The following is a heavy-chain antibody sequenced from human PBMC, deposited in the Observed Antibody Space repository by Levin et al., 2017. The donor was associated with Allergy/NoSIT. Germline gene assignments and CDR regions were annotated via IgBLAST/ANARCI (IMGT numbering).Heavy chain of an antibody. Sequence: PGGSLRLSCAASGFTFDDYAMHWVRQAPGKGLEWVSGISWNSGSIGYADSVKGRFTISRDNAKNSLYLQMNSLRAEDTALYYCAKYSLSGDAFDIWGQGTMVTVSS. V-gene: IGHV3-9*01. CDR3: AKYSLSGDAFDI. J-gene: IGHJ3*02. CDR1: GFTFDDYA. D-gene: IGHD1-14*01. CDR2: ISWNSGSI.